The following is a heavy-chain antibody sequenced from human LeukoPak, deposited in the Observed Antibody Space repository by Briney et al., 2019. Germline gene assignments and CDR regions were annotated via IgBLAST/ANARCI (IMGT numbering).Heavy chain of an antibody. V-gene: IGHV3-7*01. CDR1: GFTFSTYW. J-gene: IGHJ4*02. CDR3: ARARDIWVISYFDY. D-gene: IGHD3-22*01. Sequence: GGSLRLSCTASGFTFSTYWMSWVRQAPGKGLEWVAITKQDGSEKYYVDSVKGRFTISRDNAKNSLYLQMNSLRAEDTAVYYCARARDIWVISYFDYWGQGALVTVSS. CDR2: TKQDGSEK.